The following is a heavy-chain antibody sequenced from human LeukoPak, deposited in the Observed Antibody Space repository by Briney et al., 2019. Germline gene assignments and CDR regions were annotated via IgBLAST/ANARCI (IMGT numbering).Heavy chain of an antibody. CDR2: IGWNSGSI. D-gene: IGHD6-13*01. CDR3: AKDRYSSSSGGFDP. J-gene: IGHJ5*02. CDR1: GFTFDDYA. V-gene: IGHV3-9*01. Sequence: GGSLRLSCAASGFTFDDYAMHWVRQAPGKGLEWVSGIGWNSGSIGYADSVKGRFTISRDNAKNSLYLQMNSLRAEDTALYYCAKDRYSSSSGGFDPWGQGTLVTVSS.